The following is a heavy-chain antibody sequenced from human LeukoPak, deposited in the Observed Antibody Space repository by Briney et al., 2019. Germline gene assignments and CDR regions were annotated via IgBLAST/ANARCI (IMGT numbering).Heavy chain of an antibody. CDR1: GGSISSYY. V-gene: IGHV4-59*01. Sequence: SETLSLTCTISGGSISSYYWSWIRQPPGKGLEWIGYIYYSGTTNYNPSLNSRVTISVDTSKNQFSLKLNSVTAADTAVYYCARAGTHNSGWYGDNWFDPWGQGTLVTVS. CDR3: ARAGTHNSGWYGDNWFDP. J-gene: IGHJ5*02. CDR2: IYYSGTT. D-gene: IGHD6-19*01.